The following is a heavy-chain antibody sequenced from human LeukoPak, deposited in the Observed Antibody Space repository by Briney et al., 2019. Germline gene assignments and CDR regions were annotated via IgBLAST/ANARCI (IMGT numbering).Heavy chain of an antibody. CDR2: INPNSGGT. CDR1: GYTFTGYY. D-gene: IGHD6-19*01. J-gene: IGHJ4*02. Sequence: GASVKVSCKASGYTFTGYYMHWVRQALGQGLEWMGWINPNSGGTNYAQKFQGRVAMTRDTSISTAYMELSRLRSDDTAVYYCARPSRRYSSGWYYFDYWGQGTLVTVSS. CDR3: ARPSRRYSSGWYYFDY. V-gene: IGHV1-2*02.